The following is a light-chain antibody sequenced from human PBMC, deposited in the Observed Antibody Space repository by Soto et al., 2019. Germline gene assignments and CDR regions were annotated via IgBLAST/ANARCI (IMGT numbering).Light chain of an antibody. CDR2: KAS. V-gene: IGKV1-5*03. CDR1: QSISSG. Sequence: DIQMTQSPSTLSASVGDRVTITCRASQSISSGLAWYKQKPGKAPKLRIYKASSLESGVPSRFTGSGSGTEFTLTISSLQPDEFATYYCQQYNSYWTFGQGTKVDIK. J-gene: IGKJ1*01. CDR3: QQYNSYWT.